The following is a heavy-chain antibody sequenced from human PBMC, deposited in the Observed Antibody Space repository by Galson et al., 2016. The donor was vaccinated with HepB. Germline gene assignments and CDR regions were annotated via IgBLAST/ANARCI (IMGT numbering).Heavy chain of an antibody. CDR2: INEDGSRT. CDR1: GFRFNAYW. D-gene: IGHD6-19*01. Sequence: LRLSCAASGFRFNAYWLAWVRQAPGKGLEYVANINEDGSRTHYLDSAKGRFTISRDNAKNSVALQMDSLRADDTALYYCRSGYTSGIWGQGTRVTVSS. CDR3: RSGYTSGI. J-gene: IGHJ3*02. V-gene: IGHV3-7*01.